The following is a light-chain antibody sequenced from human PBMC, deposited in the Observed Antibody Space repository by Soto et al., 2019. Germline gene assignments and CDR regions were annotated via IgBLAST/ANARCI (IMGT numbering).Light chain of an antibody. CDR2: DAS. Sequence: EIVITQSPATLSVSPGERATLSCRASQSVSINLAWYQQKPGQAPRLLIYDASTRATGIPARFSGSGSGTEFTLTISSLQSEDFAVYYCQQYNNWPLSFGGGTKVDIK. CDR3: QQYNNWPLS. CDR1: QSVSIN. J-gene: IGKJ4*01. V-gene: IGKV3-15*01.